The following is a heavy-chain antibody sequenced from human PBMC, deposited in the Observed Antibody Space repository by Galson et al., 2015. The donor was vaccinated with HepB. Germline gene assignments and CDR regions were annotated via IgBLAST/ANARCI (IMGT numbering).Heavy chain of an antibody. D-gene: IGHD6-19*01. Sequence: QSGAEVKKPGESLKISCKGSGYSFTSYWIGWVRQMSGKGLEWMGIIYPSDSYTNYSPSFQGHVTISADKSISTAYLQWSSLKASDTAMYYCARTPYSSGLNWFDPWGQGTLVTVSS. CDR2: IYPSDSYT. V-gene: IGHV5-51*03. CDR1: GYSFTSYW. CDR3: ARTPYSSGLNWFDP. J-gene: IGHJ5*02.